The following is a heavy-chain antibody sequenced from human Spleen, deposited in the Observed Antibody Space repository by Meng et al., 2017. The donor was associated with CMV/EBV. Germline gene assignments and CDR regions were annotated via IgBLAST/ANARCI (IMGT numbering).Heavy chain of an antibody. CDR1: GFPFHDYA. CDR3: ARDYILAIFGVVDPYFDL. J-gene: IGHJ2*01. V-gene: IGHV3-9*01. Sequence: SLKISCATSGFPFHDYAMHWVRQAPGKGLEWVSGISWSSTYIAYADSVKGRFTISRDNAKNSLYLQMNSLRAEDTAVYYCARDYILAIFGVVDPYFDLWGRGTLVTVSS. CDR2: ISWSSTYI. D-gene: IGHD3-3*01.